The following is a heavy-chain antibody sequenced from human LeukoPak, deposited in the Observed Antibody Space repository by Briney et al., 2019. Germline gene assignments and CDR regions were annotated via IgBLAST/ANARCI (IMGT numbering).Heavy chain of an antibody. Sequence: ASVKISCKAFGYTFTDYYIHWVKEAPGKGLEWMGRVDPEDGETTYAEKFQGRVTITADTSTDTAYMELNNLRSEDTAVYYCARGLKEGHYYGSEFDAFDIWGQGTMVTVSS. CDR1: GYTFTDYY. D-gene: IGHD3-10*01. J-gene: IGHJ3*02. CDR3: ARGLKEGHYYGSEFDAFDI. V-gene: IGHV1-69-2*01. CDR2: VDPEDGET.